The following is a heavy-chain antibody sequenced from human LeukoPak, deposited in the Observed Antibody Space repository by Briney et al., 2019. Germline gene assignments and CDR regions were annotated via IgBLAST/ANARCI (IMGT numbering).Heavy chain of an antibody. CDR1: GFTFSSYA. CDR2: ISYDGSNK. J-gene: IGHJ4*02. D-gene: IGHD2-2*01. CDR3: ATVVPAAMPHFDY. V-gene: IGHV3-30-3*01. Sequence: GGSLRLSCAASGFTFSSYAMHWVRQAPGKGLEWVAVISYDGSNKYYADSVKGRFTISRDNSKNTLYLQMNSLRAEDTAVYYCATVVPAAMPHFDYWGQGTLVTVSS.